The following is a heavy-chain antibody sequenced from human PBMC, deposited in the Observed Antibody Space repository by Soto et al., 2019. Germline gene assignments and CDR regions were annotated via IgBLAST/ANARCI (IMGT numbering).Heavy chain of an antibody. V-gene: IGHV3-53*01. CDR2: IYSGGST. Sequence: EVQVVEYVGDLIQPGRSLRLSCAASGFTVSRNYMSWVRQAPGKGLEWVSVIYSGGSTSYADSVKGRFTISRDNSKNTVYLQMNSLRAEDTAVYYCARDLGRDSNQHWGQGTLVTVSS. CDR1: GFTVSRNY. J-gene: IGHJ1*01. CDR3: ARDLGRDSNQH. D-gene: IGHD4-4*01.